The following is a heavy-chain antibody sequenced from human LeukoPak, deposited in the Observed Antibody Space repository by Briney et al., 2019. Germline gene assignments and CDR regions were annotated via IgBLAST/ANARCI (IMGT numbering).Heavy chain of an antibody. CDR2: IYYSGST. CDR3: AREGSYDPWEYYYYYVDV. V-gene: IGHV4-39*02. D-gene: IGHD5-18*01. Sequence: KPSETLSLTCTVSGGSISSSSYYWGWIRQPPGKGLEWIGSIYYSGSTYYNPPLKSRVTISVDTSKNQFSLRLSTVTAADTAVYYCAREGSYDPWEYYYYYVDVWGKGTTVIVSS. J-gene: IGHJ6*03. CDR1: GGSISSSSYY.